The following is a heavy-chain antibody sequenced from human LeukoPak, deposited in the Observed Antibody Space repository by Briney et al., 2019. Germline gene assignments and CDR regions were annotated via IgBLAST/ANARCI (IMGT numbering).Heavy chain of an antibody. CDR1: GGSISSYY. CDR2: IYYSGST. CDR3: AGSAEVHRYFDY. Sequence: KSSETLSLTCTVSGGSISSYYWSWIRQPPGKGLEWIGYIYYSGSTNYNPSLKSRVTISVDTSKNQLSLKLSSVTAADTAVYYCAGSAEVHRYFDYWGQGTLVTVSS. D-gene: IGHD1-1*01. J-gene: IGHJ4*02. V-gene: IGHV4-59*01.